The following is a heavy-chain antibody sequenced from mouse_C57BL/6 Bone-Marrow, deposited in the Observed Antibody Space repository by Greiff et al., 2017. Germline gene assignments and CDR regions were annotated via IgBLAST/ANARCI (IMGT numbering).Heavy chain of an antibody. D-gene: IGHD2-4*01. CDR1: GYTFTSYW. CDR3: AYDYDGNWYFDV. J-gene: IGHJ1*03. CDR2: IDPSDSYT. V-gene: IGHV1-69*01. Sequence: QVQLQQPGAELVMPGASVKLSCKASGYTFTSYWMHWVKQRPGQGLEWIGEIDPSDSYTNYNQKLKGKSTLTVDKSSSTAYMQLSSLTSEDSAVYYCAYDYDGNWYFDVWGTGTTVTVSS.